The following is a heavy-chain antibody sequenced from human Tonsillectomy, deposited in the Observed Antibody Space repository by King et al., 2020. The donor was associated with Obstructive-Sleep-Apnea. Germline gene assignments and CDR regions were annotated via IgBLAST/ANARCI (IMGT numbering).Heavy chain of an antibody. V-gene: IGHV1-18*01. CDR2: ISAYNGNT. CDR3: ARDRPITMVPEYFQH. J-gene: IGHJ1*01. CDR1: GYTFTSYG. D-gene: IGHD3-10*01. Sequence: QLVQSGAEVKKPGASVKVSCKASGYTFTSYGISWVRQAPGQGLEWMGWISAYNGNTKYAQKLQGRVTMTTDTSTSTAYMELRSLRSDDTAVYYCARDRPITMVPEYFQHWGQGTLVTVSS.